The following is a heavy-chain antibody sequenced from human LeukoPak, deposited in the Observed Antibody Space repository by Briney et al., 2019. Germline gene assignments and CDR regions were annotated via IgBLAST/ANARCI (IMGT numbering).Heavy chain of an antibody. J-gene: IGHJ4*02. Sequence: GGSLRLSCAASGFTFSSYAMSWVRQAPGKGLEWVSAISGSGGSTYYADSVKGRFTISRDNSKNTLYLQMNSLRAEDTAVYHCARDQDFWSGYYTNWGQGTLVTVSS. CDR1: GFTFSSYA. D-gene: IGHD3-3*01. CDR2: ISGSGGST. V-gene: IGHV3-23*01. CDR3: ARDQDFWSGYYTN.